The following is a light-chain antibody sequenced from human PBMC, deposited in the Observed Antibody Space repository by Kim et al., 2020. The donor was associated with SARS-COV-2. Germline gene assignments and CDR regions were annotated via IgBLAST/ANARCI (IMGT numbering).Light chain of an antibody. J-gene: IGKJ3*01. CDR2: GAS. V-gene: IGKV3-20*01. CDR1: QRVSSSY. Sequence: SPVGRATPSWSARQRVSSSYLAWYQQNPAQSPRLLIYGASSRATGIPDRFRGSGSGTDFTLTISRLEPEDFAVYYCQQYGSSPLTFGPGTTVDIK. CDR3: QQYGSSPLT.